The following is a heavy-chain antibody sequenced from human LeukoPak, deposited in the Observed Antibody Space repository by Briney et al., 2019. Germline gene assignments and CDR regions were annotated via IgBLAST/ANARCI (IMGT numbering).Heavy chain of an antibody. CDR1: GFTFRSYK. CDR2: ISSSGSTI. D-gene: IGHD6-19*01. Sequence: GGSLRLSCAASGFTFRSYKMNWVRQAPGKGLEWVSYISSSGSTIYYADSVKGRFTISRDNAKNSLYLQMNSLRGEDTAVYYCARGGAVAGLYWGQGTLVTVSS. CDR3: ARGGAVAGLY. J-gene: IGHJ4*02. V-gene: IGHV3-48*03.